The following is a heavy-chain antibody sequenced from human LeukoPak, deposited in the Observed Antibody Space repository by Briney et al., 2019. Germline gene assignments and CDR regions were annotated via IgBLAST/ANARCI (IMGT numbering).Heavy chain of an antibody. J-gene: IGHJ3*02. V-gene: IGHV1-2*02. CDR1: GYTFTDYY. D-gene: IGHD2-21*02. CDR3: ARGRMTRDI. Sequence: ASVKVSCEASGYTFTDYYMHWVRQAPGQGLEWMGWINPNSGGTNYAQKFQGRVTMTRDTSISTAYMELSSLRSEDTAVYYCARGRMTRDIWGQGTMVTVSS. CDR2: INPNSGGT.